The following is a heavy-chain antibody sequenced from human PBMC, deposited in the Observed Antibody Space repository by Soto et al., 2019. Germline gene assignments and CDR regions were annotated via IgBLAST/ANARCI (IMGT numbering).Heavy chain of an antibody. Sequence: SVKVCCKSSGGTFSSYAISWVRQAPGQGLEWVGGIIPIFGTANYAQKFQGRVTITADESTSTAYMELSSLRSEDTAVYYCARGVLVPAAMLGRDYYYGMDVWGQGTTVTVSS. CDR3: ARGVLVPAAMLGRDYYYGMDV. D-gene: IGHD2-2*01. J-gene: IGHJ6*02. CDR1: GGTFSSYA. V-gene: IGHV1-69*13. CDR2: IIPIFGTA.